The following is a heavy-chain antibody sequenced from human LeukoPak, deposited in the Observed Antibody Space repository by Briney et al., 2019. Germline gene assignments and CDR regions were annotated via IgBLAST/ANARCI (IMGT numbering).Heavy chain of an antibody. V-gene: IGHV4-61*01. CDR3: ARDGTGGIYYYYGMDV. J-gene: IGHJ6*02. Sequence: SETLSLTCTVSGGSVSSGSYYWSWIRQPPGTGLEWIVYIYYSGSTNYNPSLKSRVTISVDTSKNQFSLKLSSVTAADTAVYYCARDGTGGIYYYYGMDVWGQGTTVTVSS. CDR1: GGSVSSGSYY. CDR2: IYYSGST. D-gene: IGHD4-23*01.